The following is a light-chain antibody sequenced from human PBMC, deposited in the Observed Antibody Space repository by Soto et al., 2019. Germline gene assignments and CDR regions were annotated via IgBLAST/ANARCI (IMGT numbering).Light chain of an antibody. CDR1: QSVSSSY. Sequence: PGERVTLSCRASQSVSSSYLTWYQQKPGQAPRLLIYGASTRATSIPARFSGSGSGTDFTLTISSLQPEDFAVYYCQQDYNLPPYTFGQGKKLEIK. CDR3: QQDYNLPPYT. V-gene: IGKV3D-7*01. J-gene: IGKJ2*01. CDR2: GAS.